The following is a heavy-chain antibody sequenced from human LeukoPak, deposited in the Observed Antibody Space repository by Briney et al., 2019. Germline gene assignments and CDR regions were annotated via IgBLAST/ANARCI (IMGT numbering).Heavy chain of an antibody. Sequence: GGSLRLSCAASGFTFSSYGMHWVRQAPGKGLEWVAFIRYDGSNKYYADSVKGRFTISRDNSKNTLYLQMNSLKTEDTAVYYCTIPPHYYYHYMNVWGKGTTVTVSS. V-gene: IGHV3-30*02. CDR2: IRYDGSNK. CDR1: GFTFSSYG. CDR3: TIPPHYYYHYMNV. J-gene: IGHJ6*03.